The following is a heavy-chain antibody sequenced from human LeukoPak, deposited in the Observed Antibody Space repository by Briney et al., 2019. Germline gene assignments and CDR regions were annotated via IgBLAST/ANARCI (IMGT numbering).Heavy chain of an antibody. CDR3: AKGVIAAAGTEVDY. D-gene: IGHD6-13*01. J-gene: IGHJ4*02. CDR2: ISGSGGST. Sequence: PAGSLRLSCAASGFTFSSYAMSWVRHAPGKGLEWVSAISGSGGSTYYADSVKGRFTISRDNSKNTLYLQMNSLRAEDTAVYYCAKGVIAAAGTEVDYWGQGTLVTVSS. V-gene: IGHV3-23*01. CDR1: GFTFSSYA.